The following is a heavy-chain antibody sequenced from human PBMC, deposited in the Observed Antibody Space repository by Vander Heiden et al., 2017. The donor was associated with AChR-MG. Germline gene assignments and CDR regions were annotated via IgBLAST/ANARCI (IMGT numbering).Heavy chain of an antibody. V-gene: IGHV3-23*01. Sequence: EVQVLESGGGLVQPGGSLRLPWAASGFTFPSYAMSWVRQAPGKGLEWVSTISGSGVSTYYADSVKGRFTISRDKSKNTLYLQMNSLRAEDTAVYYCAKGFGDSGSSRRLFDYWGQGTLVTVSS. CDR1: GFTFPSYA. CDR2: ISGSGVST. D-gene: IGHD1-26*01. CDR3: AKGFGDSGSSRRLFDY. J-gene: IGHJ4*02.